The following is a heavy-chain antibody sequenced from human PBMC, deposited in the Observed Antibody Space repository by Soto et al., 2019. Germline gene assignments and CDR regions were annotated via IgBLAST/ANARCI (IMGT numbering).Heavy chain of an antibody. CDR3: ARDHCSGGSCYSNGMDV. V-gene: IGHV1-69*01. Sequence: QVQLVQSGAEVKKPGSSVKVSCKASGGTFSSYAISWVRQAPGQGLEWMGGIIPIFGTANYAQKFQGRVTINADESTSTAYIELSSLRSEDTAVYYCARDHCSGGSCYSNGMDVWGQGTTVIVSS. D-gene: IGHD2-15*01. J-gene: IGHJ6*02. CDR1: GGTFSSYA. CDR2: IIPIFGTA.